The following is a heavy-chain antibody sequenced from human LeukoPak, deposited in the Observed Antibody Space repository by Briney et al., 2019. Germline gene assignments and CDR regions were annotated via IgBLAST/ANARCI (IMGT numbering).Heavy chain of an antibody. CDR2: IYFSGST. CDR1: GGSISSYY. J-gene: IGHJ4*02. V-gene: IGHV4-59*08. Sequence: KASETLSLTCTVSGGSISSYYWSWIRQPPGKGLEWIGYIYFSGSTNYNPSLKSRVTISIDASKSQFSLKLSSVTAADTAVYYCTNTNYENFDYWGQGTLVTVSS. CDR3: TNTNYENFDY. D-gene: IGHD4-11*01.